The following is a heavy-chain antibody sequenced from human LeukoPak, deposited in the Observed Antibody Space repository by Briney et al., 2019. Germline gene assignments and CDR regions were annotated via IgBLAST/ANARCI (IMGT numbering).Heavy chain of an antibody. CDR2: IRPDGSHI. CDR1: GFSFSAFV. CDR3: LREVNWKYAFDY. J-gene: IGHJ4*02. Sequence: PGSSLRLSCAASGFSFSAFVMHWVRQAPGKGLEWVAVIRPDGSHISYVDPVKSRFTISRDNSNNMLYLQMSSLRAEDTALYYCLREVNWKYAFDYWGRGTLVTVSS. V-gene: IGHV3-33*01. D-gene: IGHD1-7*01.